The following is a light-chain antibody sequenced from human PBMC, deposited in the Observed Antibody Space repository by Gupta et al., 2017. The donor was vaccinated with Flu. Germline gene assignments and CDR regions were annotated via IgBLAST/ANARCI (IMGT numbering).Light chain of an antibody. CDR2: EVS. J-gene: IGKJ1*01. V-gene: IGKV2D-29*01. Sequence: VLTQTPLSLSVTPGQPASISCKSRQSLLHSDGKSQVSWYLQKPGQPPKLLIDEVSNRFSGVPDRFSDRGSGTDFTLKIRRVEAEDVGVYNGMQSLQLWTFGQGTKVEIK. CDR3: MQSLQLWT. CDR1: QSLLHSDGKSQ.